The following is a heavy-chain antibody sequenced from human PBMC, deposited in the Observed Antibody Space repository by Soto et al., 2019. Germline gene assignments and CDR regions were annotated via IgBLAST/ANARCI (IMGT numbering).Heavy chain of an antibody. CDR3: ARDFNGMDV. V-gene: IGHV4-59*01. CDR1: GGSISSYY. CDR2: IYYSGST. Sequence: SETLSLTCTVSGGSISSYYWSWIRQPPGKGLEWIGYIYYSGSTNYNPSLKSRVTISVDTSKNQFSLKLSSVTAADTAVYYCARDFNGMDVWGQGTTVTVSS. J-gene: IGHJ6*02.